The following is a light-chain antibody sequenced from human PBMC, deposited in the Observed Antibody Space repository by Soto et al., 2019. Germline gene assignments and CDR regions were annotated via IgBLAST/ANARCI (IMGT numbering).Light chain of an antibody. J-gene: IGKJ1*01. CDR2: GAS. Sequence: EIVMTQSASTLSVSPGERATLSCRASQSVSSSYLAWYQQKPGQAPRLLIYGASSRATGIPDRFSGSGSGTDFTLTISSLQSEDFAVYYCQQYNNWPSWTFGQGTKV. V-gene: IGKV3D-15*01. CDR1: QSVSSSY. CDR3: QQYNNWPSWT.